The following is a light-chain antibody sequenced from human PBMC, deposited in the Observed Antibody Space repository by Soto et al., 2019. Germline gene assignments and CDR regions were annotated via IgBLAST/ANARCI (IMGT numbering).Light chain of an antibody. V-gene: IGKV1-5*03. CDR1: QTISSW. CDR2: KAS. J-gene: IGKJ1*01. Sequence: DIQITQSPATLAATAGDRVTITWRASQTISSWLAWYQQKPGKAPKLLIYKASTLKSGVPSRFSGSGSGTEFTLTISSLQPDDFATYYCQHYNSYSEAFGQGTKVDIK. CDR3: QHYNSYSEA.